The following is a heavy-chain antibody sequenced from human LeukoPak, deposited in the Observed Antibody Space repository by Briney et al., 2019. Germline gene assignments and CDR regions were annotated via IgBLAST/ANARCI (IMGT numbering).Heavy chain of an antibody. Sequence: SETLSLTCTVSGGSISIYYWSWIRQPPGKGLEWIGYIYYSGSTKYNPSLKSRVTISVDTSKNQFSLKLSSVTAADTAVYYCARDRSGVGYSFDYWGQGTLVTVSS. CDR3: ARDRSGVGYSFDY. D-gene: IGHD5-12*01. V-gene: IGHV4-59*01. CDR1: GGSISIYY. CDR2: IYYSGST. J-gene: IGHJ4*02.